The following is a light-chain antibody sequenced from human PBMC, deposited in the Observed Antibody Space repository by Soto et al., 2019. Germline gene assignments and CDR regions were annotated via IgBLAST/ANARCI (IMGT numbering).Light chain of an antibody. Sequence: QSALTQPPPVSGSPGQSVTISCTGTSSDVGSYNRVSWYQQPPGTAPKLIIYEVTNRPSGVPVRFSGSKSANMASLTISGLQAEDEADYYCASYTSSRVWVFGGGTKVTVL. CDR3: ASYTSSRVWV. CDR2: EVT. J-gene: IGLJ3*02. CDR1: SSDVGSYNR. V-gene: IGLV2-18*02.